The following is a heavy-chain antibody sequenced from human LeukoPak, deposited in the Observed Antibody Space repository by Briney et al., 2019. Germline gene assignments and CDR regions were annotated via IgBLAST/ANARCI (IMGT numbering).Heavy chain of an antibody. J-gene: IGHJ5*01. CDR2: INANSGTR. D-gene: IGHD6-19*01. V-gene: IGHV3-23*01. CDR1: GVASCFFA. Sequence: PVGSLRLSCAASGVASCFFAMSWRRRGPGKGLEWVSAINANSGTRSYAASVRGRLTIPRDNSKPTLYLPLHTLRADDTAVYYCATSISGGLAVSADWFAPWGQGTLVVVSS. CDR3: ATSISGGLAVSADWFAP.